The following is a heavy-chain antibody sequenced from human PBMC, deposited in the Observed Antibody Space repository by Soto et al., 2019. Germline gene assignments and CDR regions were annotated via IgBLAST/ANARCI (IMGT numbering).Heavy chain of an antibody. CDR3: ARHRYCGGDCDAFDI. Sequence: FGKGSCIDITKFWVGGVPLMTGKGLEWMGIIYPGDSDTRYSPSFQGQVTISADKSISTAYLQWSSLKASVTAMYYCARHRYCGGDCDAFDIWGQGTMVTVSS. CDR2: IYPGDSDT. CDR1: CIDITKFW. D-gene: IGHD2-21*02. V-gene: IGHV5-51*01. J-gene: IGHJ3*02.